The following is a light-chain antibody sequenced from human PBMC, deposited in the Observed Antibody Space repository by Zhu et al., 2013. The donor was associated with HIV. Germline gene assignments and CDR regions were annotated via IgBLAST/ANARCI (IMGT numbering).Light chain of an antibody. CDR1: KLGNKY. J-gene: IGLJ2*01. CDR2: TDT. V-gene: IGLV3-1*01. CDR3: CSHVGGYTII. Sequence: SYELTQPPSVSVSPGQTATITCSGDKLGNKYVWWFQQKPGQAPVLVIHTDTARPSGVPDRFSGSKSGNTASLTISGLQVDDEADYHCCSHVGGYTIIFGGGTKLTVL.